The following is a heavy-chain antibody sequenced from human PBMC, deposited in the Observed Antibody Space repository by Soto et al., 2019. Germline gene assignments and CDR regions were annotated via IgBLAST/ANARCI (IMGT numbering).Heavy chain of an antibody. J-gene: IGHJ6*02. CDR1: GFSVTTNY. V-gene: IGHV3-53*02. CDR3: AKKPPSSIQGWAFGMDV. Sequence: EVQLVETGGGLIQPGGSLRLSCLASGFSVTTNYIIWVLQPPGKGLEWVSTTFTGGSTHYADSVKGRFSISRDNSKNTVYLQMNNLRVEDTAVYYCAKKPPSSIQGWAFGMDVWGQGTTVSVSS. D-gene: IGHD1-26*01. CDR2: TFTGGST.